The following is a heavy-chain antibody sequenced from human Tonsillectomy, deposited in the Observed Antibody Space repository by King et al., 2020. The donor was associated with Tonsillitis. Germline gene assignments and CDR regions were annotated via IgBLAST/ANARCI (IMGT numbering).Heavy chain of an antibody. D-gene: IGHD6-19*01. V-gene: IGHV4-38-2*02. J-gene: IGHJ4*02. Sequence: VQLQESGPGLVKPSETLSLTCAVSGYSISSGFYWGWVRQSPGKGLEWIATILHSGSTYYNPSLKNRVIISMDTSKNHFSLRLTSVTAADTAVYYCARDQSESSCSLWGQGILVTVSS. CDR1: GYSISSGFY. CDR2: ILHSGST. CDR3: ARDQSESSCSL.